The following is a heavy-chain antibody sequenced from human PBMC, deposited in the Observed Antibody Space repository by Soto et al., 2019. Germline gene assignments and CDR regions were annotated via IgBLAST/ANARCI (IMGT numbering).Heavy chain of an antibody. CDR3: ARDSSSSIRGYYYYGMDV. CDR1: GGTFSSYA. CDR2: IIPIFGTA. Sequence: GASVKVSCKASGGTFSSYAISWVRQAPGRGLEWMGGIIPIFGTANYAQKFQGRATITADESTSTAYMELSSLRSEDTAVYYCARDSSSSIRGYYYYGMDVWGQGTTVTVSS. V-gene: IGHV1-69*13. D-gene: IGHD6-6*01. J-gene: IGHJ6*02.